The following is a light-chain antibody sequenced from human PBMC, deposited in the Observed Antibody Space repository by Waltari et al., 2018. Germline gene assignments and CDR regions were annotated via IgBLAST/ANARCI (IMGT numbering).Light chain of an antibody. CDR2: EVS. CDR3: SSYAGSNNYV. V-gene: IGLV2-8*01. CDR1: SRDAGGYNY. J-gene: IGLJ1*01. Sequence: QSALTQPPSASGSPGQSVTISCPGTSRDAGGYNYVSWYQQHPGKAPKLMIYEVSKRPSGVPDRFSGSKSGNTASLTVSGLQAEDEADYYCSSYAGSNNYVFGTGTKVTVL.